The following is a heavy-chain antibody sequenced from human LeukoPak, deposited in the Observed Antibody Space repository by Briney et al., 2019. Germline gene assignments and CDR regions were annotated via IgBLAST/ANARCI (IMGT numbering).Heavy chain of an antibody. V-gene: IGHV1-8*01. Sequence: ASVKVSCKASGYTFTSYDINWVRQATGQGLEWMGWMNPNSGNTGYAQKFQGRVTMTRNTSISTAYMELSSLGSEDTAVYYCARGDQSGGWFDPWGQGTLVTVSS. CDR1: GYTFTSYD. D-gene: IGHD2-15*01. J-gene: IGHJ5*02. CDR3: ARGDQSGGWFDP. CDR2: MNPNSGNT.